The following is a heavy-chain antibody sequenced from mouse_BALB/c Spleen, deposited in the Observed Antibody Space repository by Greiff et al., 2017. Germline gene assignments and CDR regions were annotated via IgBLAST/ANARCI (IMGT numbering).Heavy chain of an antibody. CDR3: ARGRYYGSSPYAMDY. D-gene: IGHD1-1*01. CDR1: GFTFSSYA. Sequence: EVQRVESGGGLVKPGGSLKLSCAASGFTFSSYAMSWVRQTPEKRLEWVASISSGGSTYYPDSVKGRFTISRDNARNILYLQMSSLRSEDTAMYYCARGRYYGSSPYAMDYWGQGTSVTVSS. CDR2: ISSGGST. J-gene: IGHJ4*01. V-gene: IGHV5-6-5*01.